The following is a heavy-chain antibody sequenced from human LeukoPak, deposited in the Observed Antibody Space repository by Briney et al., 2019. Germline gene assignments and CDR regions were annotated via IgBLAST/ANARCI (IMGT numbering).Heavy chain of an antibody. CDR2: INHSGST. Sequence: SETLSLTCAVYGGSFSGYYWSWIRQPPGKGPEWIGEINHSGSTNYNPSLKSRVTISVDTSKNQFSLKLSSVTAADTAVYYCARALGVGATIYYFDYWGQGTLVTVSS. J-gene: IGHJ4*02. CDR3: ARALGVGATIYYFDY. CDR1: GGSFSGYY. V-gene: IGHV4-34*01. D-gene: IGHD1-26*01.